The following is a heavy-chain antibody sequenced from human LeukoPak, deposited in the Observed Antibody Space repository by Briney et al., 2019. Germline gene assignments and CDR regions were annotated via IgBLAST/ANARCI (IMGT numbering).Heavy chain of an antibody. CDR1: GFIFSHYG. J-gene: IGHJ4*02. CDR3: ARRAGEYSHPYDY. Sequence: GGSLRLSCAASGFIFSHYGMNWVRQAPGKGLEWVSGITSRSTTYYADSVKGRFTISRDNSKNTLYLQMNSLRADDTAVYYCARRAGEYSHPYDYWGQGTLVTVSS. D-gene: IGHD4-17*01. CDR2: ITSRSTT. V-gene: IGHV3-23*01.